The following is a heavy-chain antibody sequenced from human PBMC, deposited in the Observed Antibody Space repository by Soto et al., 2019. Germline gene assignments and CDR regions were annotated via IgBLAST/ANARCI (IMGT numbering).Heavy chain of an antibody. CDR2: IKQDGSEE. D-gene: IGHD6-13*01. J-gene: IGHJ6*02. CDR1: GFTFSSYW. Sequence: EVQLVESGGGLVQPGGSLRLSCVDSGFTFSSYWMSWVRQAPVKGLEWVGNIKQDGSEENYADSVKGRFTISRDNAKNSMYLQMNRLRGEDTAVYYCARIAASGRGWDVWGQGTTVVVSS. CDR3: ARIAASGRGWDV. V-gene: IGHV3-7*03.